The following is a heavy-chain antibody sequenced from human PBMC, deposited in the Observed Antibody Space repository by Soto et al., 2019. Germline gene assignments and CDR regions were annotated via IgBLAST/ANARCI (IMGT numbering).Heavy chain of an antibody. V-gene: IGHV4-39*01. Sequence: QLQLQESGPGLVKPSETLSLTCTVSGGSISSSSYYWGWIRQPPGKGLEWIGSIYYSGSTYYNPSLKHRVTISVDTSKNLFSLKLSSVTAADTAVYYCARHSKLVVVAATPRWDFDYWGQGTLVTVSS. CDR2: IYYSGST. CDR3: ARHSKLVVVAATPRWDFDY. J-gene: IGHJ4*02. CDR1: GGSISSSSYY. D-gene: IGHD2-15*01.